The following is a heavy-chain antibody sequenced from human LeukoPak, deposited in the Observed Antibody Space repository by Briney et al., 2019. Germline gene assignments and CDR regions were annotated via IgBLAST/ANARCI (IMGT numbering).Heavy chain of an antibody. J-gene: IGHJ6*03. Sequence: GASVKVSCKASGYTFTSYGISWVRQAPGQGLEWMGWISAYNGNTNYAQKLQGRVTMTTDTSTSTAYMELSSLRSEDTAVYYCASAEVGQDYYYYYYMDVWGKGTTVTVSS. V-gene: IGHV1-18*01. CDR3: ASAEVGQDYYYYYYMDV. CDR1: GYTFTSYG. D-gene: IGHD1-14*01. CDR2: ISAYNGNT.